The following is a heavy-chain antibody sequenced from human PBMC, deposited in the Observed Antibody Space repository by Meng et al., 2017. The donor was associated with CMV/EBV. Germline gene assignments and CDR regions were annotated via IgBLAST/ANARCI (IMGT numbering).Heavy chain of an antibody. CDR2: ISAYNGNT. V-gene: IGHV1-18*01. CDR3: ARDTTGTVYYDYGMDV. D-gene: IGHD1-1*01. Sequence: ASVKVSCKASGYTFTSYGISWVRQAPGQGLEWMGWISAYNGNTNYAQKLQGRVTMTTDTSTSTAYMELRSLRSDDTAVYYCARDTTGTVYYDYGMDVWGQGTTVTVSS. J-gene: IGHJ6*02. CDR1: GYTFTSYG.